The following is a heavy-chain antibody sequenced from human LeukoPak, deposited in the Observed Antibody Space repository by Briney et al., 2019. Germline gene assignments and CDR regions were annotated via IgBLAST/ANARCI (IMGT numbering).Heavy chain of an antibody. CDR3: ANHGSGTYSYFDY. Sequence: PGGSLRLSCAASGFTFNYAWMSWVRQAPGKGLEWVSALSGSGSSTYYANSVKGRFTISRDNSKNTLYLQMNSLRADDTAVYYCANHGSGTYSYFDYWGQGTLVTVSS. D-gene: IGHD3-10*01. J-gene: IGHJ4*01. V-gene: IGHV3-23*01. CDR2: LSGSGSST. CDR1: GFTFNYAW.